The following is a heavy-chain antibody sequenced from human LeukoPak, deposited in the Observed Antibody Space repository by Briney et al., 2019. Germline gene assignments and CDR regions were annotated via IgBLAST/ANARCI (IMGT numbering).Heavy chain of an antibody. V-gene: IGHV3-33*01. CDR3: ARDGRQLAAAVGPDY. CDR1: GFIFSNYG. Sequence: PGESLRLSCEASGFIFSNYGMHWVRQAPGKGLEWVALIWYDGKTKFHADSVKGRFTISRDNSGNTLFLQMSSLRGEDTAIYYCARDGRQLAAAVGPDYWGQGALVTVSS. D-gene: IGHD6-25*01. CDR2: IWYDGKTK. J-gene: IGHJ4*02.